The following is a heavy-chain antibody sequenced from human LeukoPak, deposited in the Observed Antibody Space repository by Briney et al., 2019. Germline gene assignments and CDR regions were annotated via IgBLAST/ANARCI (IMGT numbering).Heavy chain of an antibody. Sequence: SETLSLTCTVSGGSISSYYWSWIRQPPGKGLEWIGYIYYSGSTNYNPSLKSRVTISADTSKNQFSLKLSSVTAADTAVYYCARGGRGSWIQLWLPGAFDIWGQGTMVTVSS. CDR3: ARGGRGSWIQLWLPGAFDI. CDR2: IYYSGST. J-gene: IGHJ3*02. D-gene: IGHD5-18*01. CDR1: GGSISSYY. V-gene: IGHV4-59*01.